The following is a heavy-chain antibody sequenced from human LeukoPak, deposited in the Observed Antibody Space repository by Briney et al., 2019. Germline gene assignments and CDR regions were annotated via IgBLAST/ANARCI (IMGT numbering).Heavy chain of an antibody. Sequence: SETLSLTCTVSGGSISGYYWSWIRQPAGQGLEWIGRIYSNGDTRYNPSLKSRVTMSVDMSKNQLSLKLGPVTAADTAVYYCARAAGAAGGQYFDYWGQGTLVTVSS. V-gene: IGHV4-4*07. CDR2: IYSNGDT. CDR1: GGSISGYY. CDR3: ARAAGAAGGQYFDY. J-gene: IGHJ4*02. D-gene: IGHD6-13*01.